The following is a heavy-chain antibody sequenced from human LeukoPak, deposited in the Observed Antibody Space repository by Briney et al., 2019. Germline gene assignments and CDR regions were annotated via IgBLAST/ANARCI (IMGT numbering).Heavy chain of an antibody. V-gene: IGHV4-4*09. J-gene: IGHJ4*02. CDR3: ARLNFRGGEALHFDS. D-gene: IGHD3-16*01. CDR2: IHSDGTT. CDR1: GGSLTNYY. Sequence: KPSETLSLTCNVSGGSLTNYYWGWIRQPPGKGLKFIGYIHSDGTTISVSAHQSRVAISLDPSTIQSSLWLYSVPAADTALYFCARLNFRGGEALHFDSWGQGTLVTVSS.